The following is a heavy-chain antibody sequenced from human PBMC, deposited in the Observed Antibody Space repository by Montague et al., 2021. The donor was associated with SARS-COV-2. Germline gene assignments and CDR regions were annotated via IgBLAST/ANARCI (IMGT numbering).Heavy chain of an antibody. V-gene: IGHV3-74*01. CDR1: GFPFSSYW. CDR2: INSDESST. CDR3: ASGSFLGVAPGDY. Sequence: SRSLSFSASGFPFSSYWMHWVRQAPGKGLVWVSRINSDESSTSYADSVKGRFTISRDNAKNTLYLQMNSLRAEDTAVYYCASGSFLGVAPGDYWGQGTLVTVSS. J-gene: IGHJ4*02. D-gene: IGHD3-10*01.